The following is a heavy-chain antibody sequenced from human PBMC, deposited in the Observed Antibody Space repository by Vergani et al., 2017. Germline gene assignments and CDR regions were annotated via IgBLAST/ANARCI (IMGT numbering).Heavy chain of an antibody. V-gene: IGHV4-34*01. CDR3: PRGRGYCSSTSCYARLNYYYYYMDV. CDR2: INHSGST. J-gene: IGHJ6*03. D-gene: IGHD2-2*03. Sequence: QVQLQQWGAGLLKPSETLSLTCAVYGGSFSGYYWSWIRQPPGKGLEWIGEINHSGSTNYNPSLKSRVTISVHTSQTQFSLKLGSVTAADTAVCYCPRGRGYCSSTSCYARLNYYYYYMDVWGKGTTVTVSS. CDR1: GGSFSGYY.